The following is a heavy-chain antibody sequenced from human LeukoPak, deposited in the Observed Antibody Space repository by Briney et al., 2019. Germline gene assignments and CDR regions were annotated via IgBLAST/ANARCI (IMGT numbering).Heavy chain of an antibody. J-gene: IGHJ4*02. D-gene: IGHD2-21*02. CDR3: ARDSAPYCGGDCYSYYDY. CDR1: GYTFTSYD. Sequence: ASVKVSCKASGYTFTSYDINWVRQATGQGLEWMGWMNPNSGNTGYAQKFRGRVTMTRNTSISTAYMELSSLRSEDTAVYYCARDSAPYCGGDCYSYYDYWGQGTLVTVSS. V-gene: IGHV1-8*01. CDR2: MNPNSGNT.